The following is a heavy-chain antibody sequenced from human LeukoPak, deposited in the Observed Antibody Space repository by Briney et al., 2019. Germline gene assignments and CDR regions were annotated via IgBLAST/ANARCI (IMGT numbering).Heavy chain of an antibody. J-gene: IGHJ4*02. CDR3: ARDLCSVATCYNYFDH. CDR2: INPNSGGT. Sequence: ASVKVSCKASGYTFTGYYMHWVRQAPGQGPDWMGWINPNSGGTNYAQKFQGRVTITRDTSISTAYVELSRLRSDDTAVYYCARDLCSVATCYNYFDHWGQDTAHTVSS. D-gene: IGHD2-15*01. V-gene: IGHV1-2*02. CDR1: GYTFTGYY.